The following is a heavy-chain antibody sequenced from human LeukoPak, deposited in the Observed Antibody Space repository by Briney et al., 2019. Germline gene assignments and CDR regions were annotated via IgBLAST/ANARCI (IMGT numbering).Heavy chain of an antibody. J-gene: IGHJ4*02. CDR3: ARGPLPAAPTFFDY. V-gene: IGHV3-21*01. CDR1: GFTFSSYS. CDR2: ISSSGSYI. Sequence: GGSLRLSCAASGFTFSSYSMNWVRQAPGKGLEWVSSISSSGSYIYYADPVKGRFTISRDDAKNSLYLQMNSLRAEDTAVYYCARGPLPAAPTFFDYWGQGTLVTVSS. D-gene: IGHD2-2*01.